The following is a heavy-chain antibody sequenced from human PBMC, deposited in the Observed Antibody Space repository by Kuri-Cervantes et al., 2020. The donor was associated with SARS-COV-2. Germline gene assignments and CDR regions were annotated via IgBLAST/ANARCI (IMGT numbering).Heavy chain of an antibody. J-gene: IGHJ4*02. CDR3: ATGEPVPPHLQIARRPDFNS. V-gene: IGHV1-24*01. Sequence: ASVKVSCKVSGYTLTELSIHWVRQAPGEGLEWMGNLDGEGGETIYAQKFQDRVTVSGDTSSDTSYMELSSLRYDDTAVYYCATGEPVPPHLQIARRPDFNSWGQGTLVTVSS. CDR2: LDGEGGET. D-gene: IGHD1-26*01. CDR1: GYTLTELS.